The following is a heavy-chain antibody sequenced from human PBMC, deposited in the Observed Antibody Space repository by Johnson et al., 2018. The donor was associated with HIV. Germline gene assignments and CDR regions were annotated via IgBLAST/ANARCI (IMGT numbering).Heavy chain of an antibody. D-gene: IGHD3-22*01. Sequence: QVQLVESGGGLVQPGRSLRLSCAASGFTFSTYAMYWVRQAPGKGLEWVAVISYDGSNKYYADSVKGRFTISRDNSRNTLYMQMNSLRAEDTAVYYCARDRSMIVVVEAFDIWGQGTMVTVSS. CDR1: GFTFSTYA. CDR3: ARDRSMIVVVEAFDI. V-gene: IGHV3-30-3*01. CDR2: ISYDGSNK. J-gene: IGHJ3*02.